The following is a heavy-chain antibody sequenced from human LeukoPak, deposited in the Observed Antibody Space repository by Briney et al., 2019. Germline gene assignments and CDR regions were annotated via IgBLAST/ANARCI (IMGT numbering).Heavy chain of an antibody. Sequence: GGSLRLSWAASGFTFSSHLMHWVRQAQGTGLVWVSSVKSDGTATNYAASVKGRFTISRDNAKNTLYLQMNSLRVEDTAVYYCARDWGELCFDYWGQGTLVTASS. CDR3: ARDWGELCFDY. CDR1: GFTFSSHL. D-gene: IGHD1-26*01. V-gene: IGHV3-74*01. J-gene: IGHJ4*02. CDR2: VKSDGTAT.